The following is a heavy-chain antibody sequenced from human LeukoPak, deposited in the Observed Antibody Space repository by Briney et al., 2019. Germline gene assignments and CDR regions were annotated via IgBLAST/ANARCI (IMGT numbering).Heavy chain of an antibody. J-gene: IGHJ4*02. CDR2: INHSGST. Sequence: SETLSLTCAVYGGSFSGYYWSWIRQPPGKGLEWIGEINHSGSTNYNPSLKSRVTISVDTSKSQFSLKLSSVTAADTAVYYCARGNYRRGGFDYWGQGTLVTGSS. CDR3: ARGNYRRGGFDY. D-gene: IGHD4-11*01. V-gene: IGHV4-34*01. CDR1: GGSFSGYY.